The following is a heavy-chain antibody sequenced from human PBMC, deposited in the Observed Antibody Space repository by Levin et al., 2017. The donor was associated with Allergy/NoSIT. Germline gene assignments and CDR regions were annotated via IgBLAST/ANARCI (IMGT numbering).Heavy chain of an antibody. V-gene: IGHV4-61*03. CDR3: ARDRIIVSGGNDYYYGMDV. CDR2: ISYRGVT. Sequence: PSETLSLTCSVSGGSVSSGTYYWSWIRRPPGKGLEWIGYISYRGVTKYNPSLKSRVTISVDTSKNDFSLKVTSVTAADTAVYYWARDRIIVSGGNDYYYGMDVWGQGTTVIVSS. CDR1: GGSVSSGTYY. J-gene: IGHJ6*02. D-gene: IGHD5/OR15-5a*01.